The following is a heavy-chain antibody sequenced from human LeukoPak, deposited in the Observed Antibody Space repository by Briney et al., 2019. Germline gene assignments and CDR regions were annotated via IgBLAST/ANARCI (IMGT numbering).Heavy chain of an antibody. Sequence: ASVKVSCKASGYTFIGYYLHWVRQAPGQGLEWMGWINPNTGGTNYAQKFQGRVTMTRDTSISTTYMELISLRSDDTAVYYCARDPGGWFDPWGQGTLVTVSS. CDR1: GYTFIGYY. CDR2: INPNTGGT. J-gene: IGHJ5*02. D-gene: IGHD3-10*01. V-gene: IGHV1-2*02. CDR3: ARDPGGWFDP.